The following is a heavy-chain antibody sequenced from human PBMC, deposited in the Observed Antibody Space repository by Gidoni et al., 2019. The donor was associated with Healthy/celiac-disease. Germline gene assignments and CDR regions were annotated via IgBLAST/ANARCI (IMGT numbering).Heavy chain of an antibody. CDR2: ISCDGCNK. D-gene: IGHD6-19*01. CDR1: GLTFSSYA. J-gene: IGHJ4*02. V-gene: IGHV3-30-3*01. Sequence: QVQLVEPGGGVVQPRKSRRLYCAASGLTFSSYAMHWVRQAPGKGLEWVAVISCDGCNKYYADSVKGRFTISRDNSKLTLYLQMTSLRAEDTAVYYCARDGSGWYYFDYWGQGTLVTVSS. CDR3: ARDGSGWYYFDY.